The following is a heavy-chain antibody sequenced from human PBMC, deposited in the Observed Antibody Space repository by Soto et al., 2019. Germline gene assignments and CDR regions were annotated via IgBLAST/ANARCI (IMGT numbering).Heavy chain of an antibody. J-gene: IGHJ4*02. CDR2: INAGNGNT. CDR3: ARDGTHYYGSGSYYDY. D-gene: IGHD3-10*01. V-gene: IGHV1-3*01. CDR1: GYTFTSYA. Sequence: ASVKVSCKASGYTFTSYAMHWVRQAPGQRLEWMGWINAGNGNTKYSQKFQGRVTITRDTSASTAYMELSSLRSEDTAVYYCARDGTHYYGSGSYYDYWGQGTLVTVSS.